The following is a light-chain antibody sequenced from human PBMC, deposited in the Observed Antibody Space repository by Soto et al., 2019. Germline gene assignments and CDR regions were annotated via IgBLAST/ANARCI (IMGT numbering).Light chain of an antibody. J-gene: IGLJ7*01. V-gene: IGLV1-47*01. CDR3: AAWDDSLSGPV. Sequence: QSVLTQPPSASGTPGQRVTISCSGSSSNIGSNYVYWYQQLPGTARKLLTYRNNQRPSGVPDLFSGSKSGTSASLAISGLRSEDDADYYCAAWDDSLSGPVFGGGTQLTVL. CDR2: RNN. CDR1: SSNIGSNY.